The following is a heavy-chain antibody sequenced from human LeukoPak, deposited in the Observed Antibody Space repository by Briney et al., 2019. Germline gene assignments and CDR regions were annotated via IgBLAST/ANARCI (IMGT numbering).Heavy chain of an antibody. CDR1: GGSISSYY. CDR2: IYTSGST. J-gene: IGHJ5*02. D-gene: IGHD2-2*01. CDR3: ARDRSLGYCSSTSCSNWLDP. Sequence: SETLSLTCTVSGGSISSYYWSWIRQPAGKGLEWIGRIYTSGSTNYNPSLKSRVTMSVDTSKNQFSLKLSSVAAADTAVYYCARDRSLGYCSSTSCSNWLDPWGQGTLVTVSS. V-gene: IGHV4-4*07.